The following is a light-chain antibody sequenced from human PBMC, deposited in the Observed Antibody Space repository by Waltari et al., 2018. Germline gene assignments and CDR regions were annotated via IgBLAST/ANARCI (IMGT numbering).Light chain of an antibody. CDR3: QQYYRAPWT. CDR2: SAA. J-gene: IGKJ1*01. CDR1: QSVFDSSNNKNS. Sequence: DVVMTQSPDSLAVSLGERATTNCKSSQSVFDSSNNKNSLTWYQQKPGQPPKLLMYSAASRESWVPARFSGGRSGRDFSPTISSRQAEEVVGYYCQQYYRAPWTFGQGTKVEIK. V-gene: IGKV4-1*01.